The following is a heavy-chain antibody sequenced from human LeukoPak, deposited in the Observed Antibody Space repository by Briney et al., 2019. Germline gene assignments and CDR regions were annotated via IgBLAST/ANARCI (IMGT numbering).Heavy chain of an antibody. V-gene: IGHV1-2*02. Sequence: ASVKVSCKASGYTFTGYYMHWVRQAPGQGLEWTGWINPNSGGTNYAQKFQGRVTMTRDTSISTAYMELSRLRSDDTAVYYCARPVFCSSTSCPFDYWGQGTLVTVSS. D-gene: IGHD2-2*01. CDR3: ARPVFCSSTSCPFDY. CDR1: GYTFTGYY. CDR2: INPNSGGT. J-gene: IGHJ4*02.